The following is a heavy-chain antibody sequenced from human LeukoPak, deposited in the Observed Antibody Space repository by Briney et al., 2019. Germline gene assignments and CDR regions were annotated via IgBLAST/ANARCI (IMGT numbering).Heavy chain of an antibody. V-gene: IGHV3-7*01. CDR1: GFTFRTSW. CDR2: IKEDGSET. J-gene: IGHJ4*02. CDR3: TKSLDY. Sequence: GGSLRPSCVASGFTFRTSWMNWVRHVPEKGLEWVANIKEDGSETYYVDSAKGRFTISRDNAKKSLYLQMDSLRVEDTAIYYCTKSLDYWGQGTLVTVSS.